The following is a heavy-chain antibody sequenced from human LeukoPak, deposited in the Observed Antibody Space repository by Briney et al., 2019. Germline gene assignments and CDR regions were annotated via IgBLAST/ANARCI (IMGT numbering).Heavy chain of an antibody. CDR3: ARARTDCGSTSCYGHFDY. J-gene: IGHJ4*02. Sequence: GGSLRLSCAASEFTFSSYAMHWVRQAPGKGLEWVAVITYDGSNKNHADSVKGRFTISRDNSKDTLYLQMNSLRPEDTAVYYCARARTDCGSTSCYGHFDYWGQGTLVTVSS. CDR1: EFTFSSYA. D-gene: IGHD2-2*01. CDR2: ITYDGSNK. V-gene: IGHV3-30*04.